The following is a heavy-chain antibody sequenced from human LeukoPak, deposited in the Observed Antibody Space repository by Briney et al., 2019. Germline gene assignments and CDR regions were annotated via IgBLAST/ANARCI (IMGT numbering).Heavy chain of an antibody. CDR2: IIPIFGTA. CDR1: GGTFSSYA. D-gene: IGHD2-2*02. CDR3: ARAEPYICSSTSCYNFDY. Sequence: GASVKVSCKASGGTFSSYAISWVRQAPGQGLEWMGGIIPIFGTANYAQKFQGRVTITADESTSTAYMELSSLRSEDTAVYYCARAEPYICSSTSCYNFDYWGQGTLVTVSS. V-gene: IGHV1-69*13. J-gene: IGHJ4*02.